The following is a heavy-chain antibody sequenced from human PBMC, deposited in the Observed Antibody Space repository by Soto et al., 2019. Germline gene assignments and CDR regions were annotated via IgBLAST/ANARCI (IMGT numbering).Heavy chain of an antibody. CDR1: GGTFSSYT. CDR3: ASANRTSYAPYYDYYYMDV. V-gene: IGHV1-69*02. CDR2: IIPILGIA. Sequence: QVQLVQSGAEVKKPGSSVKVSCKASGGTFSSYTISWVRQAPGQGLEWMGRIIPILGIANYAQKFQGRGTITADKSTSTAYMELSSLRSEDTAVYYCASANRTSYAPYYDYYYMDVWGKGTPVTVFS. J-gene: IGHJ6*03. D-gene: IGHD3-16*01.